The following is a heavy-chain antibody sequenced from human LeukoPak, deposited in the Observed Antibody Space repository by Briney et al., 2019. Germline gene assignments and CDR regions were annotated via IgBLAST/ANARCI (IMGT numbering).Heavy chain of an antibody. Sequence: GGSLRLSCAASVFSLKSFSMSWVRQAPGKGLEWVSASSGDGGNTDYANSVKGRFTISRDNSKNTIYLQMNSLRADDTAVYYCAKQGRNDFVDSWGQGTLVTVSS. CDR2: SSGDGGNT. V-gene: IGHV3-23*01. CDR3: AKQGRNDFVDS. J-gene: IGHJ4*02. CDR1: VFSLKSFS. D-gene: IGHD3-3*01.